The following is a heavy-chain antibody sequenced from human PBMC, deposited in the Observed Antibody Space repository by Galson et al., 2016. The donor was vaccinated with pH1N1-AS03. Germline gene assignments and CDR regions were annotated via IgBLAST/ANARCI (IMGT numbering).Heavy chain of an antibody. Sequence: SLRLSCAATGFTVSSGYHMSWVRQAPGKGLEWVSVIHPGGDTYNADSVKGRFTISRDNFENMVYLQMNSLRPEDTAVYYCAKSLYLSGSFHSYFDLWGRGTLVIVSS. CDR1: GFTVSSGY. V-gene: IGHV3-66*02. CDR3: AKSLYLSGSFHSYFDL. D-gene: IGHD3-10*01. CDR2: IHPGGDT. J-gene: IGHJ2*01.